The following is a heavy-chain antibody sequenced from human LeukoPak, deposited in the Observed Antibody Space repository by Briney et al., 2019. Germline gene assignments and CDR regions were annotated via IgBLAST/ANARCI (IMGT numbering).Heavy chain of an antibody. D-gene: IGHD1-26*01. CDR1: GGSISSYY. J-gene: IGHJ6*03. Sequence: SETLSLTCTVSGGSISSYYWSWIRQPPGKGLEWIGYIYYSGSTNYNPSLKSRVTISVDTSKNQFPLKLSSVTAADTAVYYCARSEGVGATHYYYYYYMDVWGKGTTVTVSS. CDR3: ARSEGVGATHYYYYYYMDV. CDR2: IYYSGST. V-gene: IGHV4-59*01.